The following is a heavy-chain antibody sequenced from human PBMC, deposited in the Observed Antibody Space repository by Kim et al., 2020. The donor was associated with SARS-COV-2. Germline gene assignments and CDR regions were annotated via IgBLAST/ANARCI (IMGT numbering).Heavy chain of an antibody. CDR1: GFTFSSYW. CDR3: ARAKVGAAPLGMDV. Sequence: GGSLRLSCAASGFTFSSYWMHWVRQAPGKGLVWVSHINTDGGSTSYAGVVKGRFTISRDNTKNILYLQMNNVRVEEAGVYYCARAKVGAAPLGMDVWGQGTTVTVSS. V-gene: IGHV3-74*01. CDR2: INTDGGST. D-gene: IGHD6-6*01. J-gene: IGHJ6*02.